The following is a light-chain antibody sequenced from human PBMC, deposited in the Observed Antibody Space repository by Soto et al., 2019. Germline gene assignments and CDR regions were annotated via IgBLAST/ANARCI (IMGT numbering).Light chain of an antibody. Sequence: QSVLTQPPSVSGAPGQRGSISCTGGSANIGAGYDVHWYQQLPGTAPKLLIYGNSNRPSGVPDRFSGSKSGTSASLAITGLQAEDEADYYCQSYASSLSGSVVFGGGTKVTVL. V-gene: IGLV1-40*01. CDR3: QSYASSLSGSVV. CDR1: SANIGAGYD. J-gene: IGLJ2*01. CDR2: GNS.